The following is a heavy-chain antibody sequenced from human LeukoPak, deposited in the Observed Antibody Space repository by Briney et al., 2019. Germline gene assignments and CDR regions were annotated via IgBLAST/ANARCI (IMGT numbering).Heavy chain of an antibody. J-gene: IGHJ4*02. V-gene: IGHV4-59*01. CDR1: GGSISSYY. CDR2: IYYSGST. D-gene: IGHD3-10*01. CDR3: ARDPPGSGSYYDY. Sequence: SETLSLTCTVSGGSISSYYWSWIRQPPGKELECIGYIYYSGSTNYNPSLKSRVTISVDTSKNQFSLKLSSVTAADTAVYYCARDPPGSGSYYDYWGQGTLVTVSS.